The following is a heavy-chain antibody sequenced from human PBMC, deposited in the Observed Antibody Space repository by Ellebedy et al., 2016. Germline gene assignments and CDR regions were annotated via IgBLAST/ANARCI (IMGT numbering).Heavy chain of an antibody. CDR2: IYYSGSA. D-gene: IGHD6-13*01. CDR3: ARDSQLFRY. Sequence: SETLSLTCTVSGGSISSYYWSWIRQPPGKGLEWIGYIYYSGSANYNPSLKSRVTISVDTSKNQFSLKLSSVTAADTAVYYCARDSQLFRYWGQGTLVTVSS. CDR1: GGSISSYY. J-gene: IGHJ4*02. V-gene: IGHV4-59*01.